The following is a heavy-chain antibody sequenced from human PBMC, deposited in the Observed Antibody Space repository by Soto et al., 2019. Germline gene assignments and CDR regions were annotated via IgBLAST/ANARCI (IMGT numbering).Heavy chain of an antibody. CDR2: ISWNSGSI. D-gene: IGHD6-19*01. V-gene: IGHV3-9*01. CDR3: AKDMLAGNYYYGMDV. J-gene: IGHJ6*02. CDR1: GFTFDDYA. Sequence: EVQLVESGGGLVQPGRSLRLSCAASGFTFDDYAMHWVRQAPGKGLEWVSGISWNSGSIGYADSVKGRFTISRDNAKNSLYLQMNSLRAEDTALYYCAKDMLAGNYYYGMDVWGQGTTVTVSS.